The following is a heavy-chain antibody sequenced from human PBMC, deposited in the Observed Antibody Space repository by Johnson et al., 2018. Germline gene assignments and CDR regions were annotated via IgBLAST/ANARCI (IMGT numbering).Heavy chain of an antibody. CDR2: ISHSGLI. CDR1: GFTFDKTT. Sequence: QVQLVQSGGGLVEPRVSLRLSCGVSGFTFDKTTMNWVRQTPGKGLEWISYISHSGLIYYADSVKGRFTISRDNAKNSLYLEMNSLRSEDTAVYYCARASHSNNWYHYGLDVWGQGTTVTVSS. V-gene: IGHV3-11*01. D-gene: IGHD6-13*01. J-gene: IGHJ6*02. CDR3: ARASHSNNWYHYGLDV.